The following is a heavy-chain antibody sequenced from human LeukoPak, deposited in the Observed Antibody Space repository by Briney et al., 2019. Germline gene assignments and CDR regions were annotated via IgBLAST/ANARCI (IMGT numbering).Heavy chain of an antibody. D-gene: IGHD6-19*01. Sequence: ASVKVSCTASGYTFTGYYMHWVRQAPGQGLERMGWINPNSGGTNYAQKFQGRVTMTRDTSISTAYMELSRLRSDDTAVYYCARTDSSAWIDYWGQGTLVTVSS. CDR1: GYTFTGYY. V-gene: IGHV1-2*02. CDR2: INPNSGGT. J-gene: IGHJ4*02. CDR3: ARTDSSAWIDY.